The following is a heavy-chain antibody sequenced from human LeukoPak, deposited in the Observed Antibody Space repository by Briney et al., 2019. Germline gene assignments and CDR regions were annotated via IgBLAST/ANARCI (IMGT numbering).Heavy chain of an antibody. Sequence: PSETLSLTCTVSGGSISSTSYSWGWIRQPPGKGLEWIGYIYYSGSTNYNPSLKSRVTISVDTSKNQFSLKLSSVTAADTAVYYCARGTPYYYYYYMDVWGKGTTVTVSS. J-gene: IGHJ6*03. D-gene: IGHD2-15*01. CDR1: GGSISSTSYS. CDR2: IYYSGST. CDR3: ARGTPYYYYYYMDV. V-gene: IGHV4-61*05.